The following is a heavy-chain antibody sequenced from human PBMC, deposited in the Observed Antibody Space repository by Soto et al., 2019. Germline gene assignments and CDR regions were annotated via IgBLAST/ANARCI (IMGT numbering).Heavy chain of an antibody. CDR3: ARAGGLGAVAVDY. CDR2: IYHSGST. J-gene: IGHJ4*02. V-gene: IGHV4-30-2*01. CDR1: GGSISSGGYS. D-gene: IGHD6-19*01. Sequence: QLQLQESGSGLVKPSQTLSLTCAVSGGSISSGGYSWSWIRPPPGKGLEWIGYIYHSGSTNYHPALQSPVTISVDRSKNQFSLNLSSVTAADTAVYYCARAGGLGAVAVDYWGQGTLVTVSS.